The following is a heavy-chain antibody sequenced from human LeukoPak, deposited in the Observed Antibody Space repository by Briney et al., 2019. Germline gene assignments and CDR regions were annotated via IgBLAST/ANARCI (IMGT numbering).Heavy chain of an antibody. V-gene: IGHV3-23*01. J-gene: IGHJ1*01. D-gene: IGHD6-13*01. CDR2: ISGSGGST. Sequence: GGSLRLSCAASGFTFSSYAMSWVRQAPGKGLEWVSAISGSGGSTYYADSVKGRFTISRDNSKNTLYLQMNSLRAEDTAVYYCAKDAWYSSSWYFAYFQHWGQGTLVTVSS. CDR3: AKDAWYSSSWYFAYFQH. CDR1: GFTFSSYA.